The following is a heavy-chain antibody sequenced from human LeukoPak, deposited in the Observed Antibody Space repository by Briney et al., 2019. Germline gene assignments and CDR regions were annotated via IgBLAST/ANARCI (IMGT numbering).Heavy chain of an antibody. V-gene: IGHV5-51*01. Sequence: GESLKISCKGSGYRFTNYWIGWLRQMPGKGLEWMGIIYPGDSDTRYNPSFQGQVTISVDKSISTAYLQWSSLKAPDTAMYYCARQGQMVGPFFDYWGQGTLVTVSS. J-gene: IGHJ4*02. CDR2: IYPGDSDT. D-gene: IGHD6-13*01. CDR3: ARQGQMVGPFFDY. CDR1: GYRFTNYW.